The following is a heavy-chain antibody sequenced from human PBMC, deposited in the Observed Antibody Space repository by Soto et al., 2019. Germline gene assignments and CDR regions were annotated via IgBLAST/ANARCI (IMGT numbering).Heavy chain of an antibody. CDR1: GGSISSSSYY. D-gene: IGHD6-19*01. CDR2: IYYSGST. J-gene: IGHJ5*02. V-gene: IGHV4-39*01. CDR3: ARSSGWWRRTPHSWFDP. Sequence: QLQLQESGPGLVKPSETLSLTCTVSGGSISSSSYYWGWIRQPPGKGLEWIGSIYYSGSTYYNPSLKSRVNLSAVTSTNHSSLTLSSVTAADTAVYYCARSSGWWRRTPHSWFDPWGQATLVTVSS.